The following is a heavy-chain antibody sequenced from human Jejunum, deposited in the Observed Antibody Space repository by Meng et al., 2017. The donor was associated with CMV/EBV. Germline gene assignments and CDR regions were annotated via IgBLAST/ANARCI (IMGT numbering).Heavy chain of an antibody. Sequence: QAQLVQCGGEVKKPGASVKGSCKASGYTFTNYGITWVRQAPGQGLEWMGWISAYNGNTNYAQTLQGRVTMTTDTSTSTAYMELGSLRSDDTAVYYCARGRYELIWGLFDPWGQGTLVTVSS. V-gene: IGHV1-18*01. CDR2: ISAYNGNT. CDR1: GYTFTNYG. J-gene: IGHJ5*02. D-gene: IGHD1-1*01. CDR3: ARGRYELIWGLFDP.